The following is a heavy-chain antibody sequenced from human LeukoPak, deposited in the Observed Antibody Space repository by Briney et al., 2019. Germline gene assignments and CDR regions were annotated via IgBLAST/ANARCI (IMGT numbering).Heavy chain of an antibody. CDR3: ARGGGSSSSNYFDY. D-gene: IGHD6-6*01. J-gene: IGHJ4*02. CDR1: GGSFSAYY. V-gene: IGHV4-34*01. Sequence: SETLSLTCAVYGGSFSAYYWSWIRQPPGKGLEWIGEINHSGSTNYNPSLKSRVTISVDTSKNQFSLKLSSVTAADTAVYYCARGGGSSSSNYFDYWGQGTLVTVSS. CDR2: INHSGST.